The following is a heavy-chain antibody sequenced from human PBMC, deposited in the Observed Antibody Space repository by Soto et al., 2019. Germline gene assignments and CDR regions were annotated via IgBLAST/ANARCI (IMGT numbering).Heavy chain of an antibody. D-gene: IGHD2-2*02. V-gene: IGHV4-61*01. CDR3: ARGGARYCSSTSCYTGNWFDP. Sequence: NPSETLSLTCTVSGGSVSSGSYYWSWIRQPPGKGLEWIGYIYYSGSTNYNPSLKSRVTISVDTSKNQFSLKLSSVTAADTAVYYCARGGARYCSSTSCYTGNWFDPWGQGTLVTVSS. CDR2: IYYSGST. J-gene: IGHJ5*02. CDR1: GGSVSSGSYY.